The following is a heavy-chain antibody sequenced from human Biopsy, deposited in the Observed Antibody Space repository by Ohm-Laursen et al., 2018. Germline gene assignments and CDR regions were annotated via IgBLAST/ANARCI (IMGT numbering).Heavy chain of an antibody. Sequence: GTLSLTCSLSGASVRSHFLTWIRQPPGKGLQWIGSISNSGTTKSSPSLKSRVNISLHTSKNQLSLKLTSVTAADTAVYYCASAGYNPDWNFDLWGRGTRVTVSS. D-gene: IGHD5-24*01. V-gene: IGHV4-59*02. CDR3: ASAGYNPDWNFDL. CDR2: ISNSGTT. CDR1: GASVRSHF. J-gene: IGHJ2*01.